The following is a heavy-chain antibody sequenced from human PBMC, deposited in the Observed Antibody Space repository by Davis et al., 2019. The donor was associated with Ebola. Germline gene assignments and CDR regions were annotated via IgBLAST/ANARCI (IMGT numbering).Heavy chain of an antibody. J-gene: IGHJ4*02. CDR2: INAGNGNT. CDR3: ARYSSSWSAIDY. D-gene: IGHD6-13*01. V-gene: IGHV1-3*01. Sequence: AASVKVSCKASGYTFTSYAMHWARQAPGQRLEWMGWINAGNGNTKYSQKFQGRVTITRDTSASTAYMELSSLRSEDTAVYYCARYSSSWSAIDYWGQGTLVTVSS. CDR1: GYTFTSYA.